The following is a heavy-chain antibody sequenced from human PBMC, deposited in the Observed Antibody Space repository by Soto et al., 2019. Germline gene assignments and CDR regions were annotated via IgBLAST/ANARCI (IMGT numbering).Heavy chain of an antibody. J-gene: IGHJ4*02. V-gene: IGHV3-7*03. Sequence: EVHLVESGGGLVQPGGSLRRSCAASGFTFNNYWMSWVRQAPGKGLEWVANINQDGSEKNYVDSVKGRLTISRDNAKKSLYLQMNSLRAEDTAVYYCVRSESYGPYFDYWGQGTLVTVSS. CDR1: GFTFNNYW. D-gene: IGHD4-17*01. CDR2: INQDGSEK. CDR3: VRSESYGPYFDY.